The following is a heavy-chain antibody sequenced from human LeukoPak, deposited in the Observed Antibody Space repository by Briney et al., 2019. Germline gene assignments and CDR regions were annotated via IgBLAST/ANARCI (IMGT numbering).Heavy chain of an antibody. CDR3: ASIPIVVVPAATEQ. Sequence: SETLSLACTVSGGSISSSSYYWGWIRQPPGKGLEWIGGIYYSGSTYYNPSLKSRVTISVDTSKNQFSLKLSSVTAADTAVYYCASIPIVVVPAATEQWGQGTLVTVSS. CDR1: GGSISSSSYY. CDR2: IYYSGST. D-gene: IGHD2-2*01. J-gene: IGHJ4*02. V-gene: IGHV4-39*07.